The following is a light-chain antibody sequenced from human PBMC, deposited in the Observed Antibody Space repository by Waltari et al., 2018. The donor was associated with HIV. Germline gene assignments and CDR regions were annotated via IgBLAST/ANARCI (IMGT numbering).Light chain of an antibody. V-gene: IGLV2-18*02. CDR2: EVS. Sequence: QSALTQPPSVSGSPGQSVTISCPGTSRDVGRYNRVSWYQQPPGTAPKLMIYEVSNRPSGVPDRFSGSKSGNTASLTISGLQAEDEADYYCSSYTSSSTLVFGGGTKLTVL. J-gene: IGLJ2*01. CDR1: SRDVGRYNR. CDR3: SSYTSSSTLV.